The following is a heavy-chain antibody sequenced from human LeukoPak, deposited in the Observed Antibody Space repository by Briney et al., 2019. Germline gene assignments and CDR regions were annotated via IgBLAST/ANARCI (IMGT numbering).Heavy chain of an antibody. CDR2: INTNTGNP. CDR3: AAPGGFGEFSQIDY. Sequence: ASVKVSCKASGYTFTNYAMNWVRQAPGQGLESMGWINTNTGNPTYAQGFTGRFVFSLDTSVSTAYLQISGLKTGDTAMYYCAAPGGFGEFSQIDYWGRGTLVTVSS. V-gene: IGHV7-4-1*02. CDR1: GYTFTNYA. D-gene: IGHD3-10*01. J-gene: IGHJ4*02.